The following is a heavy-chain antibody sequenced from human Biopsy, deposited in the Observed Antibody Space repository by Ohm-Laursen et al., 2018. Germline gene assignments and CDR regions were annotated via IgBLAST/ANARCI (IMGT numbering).Heavy chain of an antibody. D-gene: IGHD3-22*01. V-gene: IGHV1-46*01. CDR3: ARATLDYYDSNGYGADAFDI. CDR2: INPSHGST. J-gene: IGHJ3*02. Sequence: ASVKVSCKASGYTFTRYNMHWVRQAPGQGLQWMGLINPSHGSTGSAQKFEGRSTMTRDTSTSTFYMELSSLRSEDTAIYYCARATLDYYDSNGYGADAFDIWGQGTMVTVSS. CDR1: GYTFTRYN.